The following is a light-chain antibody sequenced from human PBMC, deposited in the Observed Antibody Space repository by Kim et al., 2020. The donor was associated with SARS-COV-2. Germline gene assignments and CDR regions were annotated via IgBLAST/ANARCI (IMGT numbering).Light chain of an antibody. CDR2: EAS. CDR3: QQYAQLLT. V-gene: IGKV1-33*01. Sequence: DIQMTQSPSSLSAPVGGRVTITCQASQDVGHYVNWYQHKPGKHPNLLIYEASFLETGVPSRFTGSGSGTDFTLAISSLQPEDVATYYCQQYAQLLTFGPGTKVDIK. CDR1: QDVGHY. J-gene: IGKJ3*01.